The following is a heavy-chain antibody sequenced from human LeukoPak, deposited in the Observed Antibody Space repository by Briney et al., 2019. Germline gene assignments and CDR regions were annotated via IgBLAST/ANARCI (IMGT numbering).Heavy chain of an antibody. V-gene: IGHV3-9*01. CDR1: GFTFDDYA. CDR2: ISWNSGSI. J-gene: IGHJ5*02. CDR3: AKGLDYELNWFDP. D-gene: IGHD4-17*01. Sequence: GGSLRLSCAASGFTFDDYAMHWVRQAPGKGLEWVSGISWNSGSIGYADSVKGRFTISRDNAKNSLYLQMNSLRAEDTALYYCAKGLDYELNWFDPWGQGTLVTVSS.